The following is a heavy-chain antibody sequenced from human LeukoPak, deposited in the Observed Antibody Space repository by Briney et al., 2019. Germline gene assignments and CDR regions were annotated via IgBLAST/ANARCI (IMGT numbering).Heavy chain of an antibody. J-gene: IGHJ6*03. D-gene: IGHD1-26*01. CDR3: ARGGGSSPRGDYYMDV. CDR1: GYTFTGYY. CDR2: INPNSGGT. V-gene: IGHV1-2*02. Sequence: ASVKVSCKASGYTFTGYYMHWVRQAPGQGLEWMGWINPNSGGTNYAQKFQGRVTMTRDTSISTAYMELSRLRSDDTAMYYCARGGGSSPRGDYYMDVWGKGTTVTVSS.